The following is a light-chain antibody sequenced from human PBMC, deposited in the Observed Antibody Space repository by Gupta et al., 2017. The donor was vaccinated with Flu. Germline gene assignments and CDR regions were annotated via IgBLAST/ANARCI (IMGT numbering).Light chain of an antibody. V-gene: IGKV3-11*01. J-gene: IGKJ3*01. CDR1: QSVSSY. CDR3: QQCSNGPPET. Sequence: EIVLTQSPATLSLSPGERATLSCRASQSVSSYLAWYQQKPGQAPRLLIYDASNRATGIPARFRGRWSGPDVTLTSSILDPEDFAGYYCQQCSNGPPETFGPGTNLDIK. CDR2: DAS.